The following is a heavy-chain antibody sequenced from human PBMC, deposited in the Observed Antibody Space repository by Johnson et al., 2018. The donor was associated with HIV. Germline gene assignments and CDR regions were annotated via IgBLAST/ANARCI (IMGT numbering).Heavy chain of an antibody. CDR2: IRYDGNSN. D-gene: IGHD3-3*01. CDR1: GFTFNTYG. Sequence: QVQLVESGGGVVQPGGSLRLSCAASGFTFNTYGMDWVRQAPGQGLEWVAFIRYDGNSNYYIDSVQGRFTVSRDNSKNTLYLQMNSLRAEDTAVYYCAKDYFGITIFPYAFDIWGQGTMVTVSS. V-gene: IGHV3-30*02. CDR3: AKDYFGITIFPYAFDI. J-gene: IGHJ3*02.